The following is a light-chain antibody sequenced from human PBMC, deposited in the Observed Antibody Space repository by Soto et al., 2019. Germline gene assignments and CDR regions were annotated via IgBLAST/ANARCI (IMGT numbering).Light chain of an antibody. CDR1: QSVSSN. V-gene: IGKV3-15*01. J-gene: IGKJ4*01. CDR3: QQFGSLVT. Sequence: EIVMTQSPATLSVSPGERATLSCRASQSVSSNLAWYQQKPGQTPKLLIYVASTRATGIPARFSGSGSGTEFTLTISSLQSEDFALYFCQQFGSLVTFGGGTKVEIK. CDR2: VAS.